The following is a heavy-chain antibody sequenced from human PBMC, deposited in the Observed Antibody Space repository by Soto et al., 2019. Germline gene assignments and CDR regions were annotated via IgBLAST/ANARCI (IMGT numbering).Heavy chain of an antibody. CDR2: IKTKAEGGAT. D-gene: IGHD2-15*01. Sequence: EVQLVESGGGLVKPGGPFGLPGAAFVLTLTKAWLIWVRQAPGKGREWAGRIKTKAEGGATDYAAPLKGRFIISRDDSRNTLFLQMNSLKTEDTAVYYCTTGSVEGVWGQGATVTVSS. CDR3: TTGSVEGV. CDR1: VLTLTKAW. V-gene: IGHV3-15*07. J-gene: IGHJ6*02.